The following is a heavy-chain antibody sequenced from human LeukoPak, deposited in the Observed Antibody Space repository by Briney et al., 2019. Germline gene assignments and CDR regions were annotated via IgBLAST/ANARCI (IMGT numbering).Heavy chain of an antibody. CDR1: GITFSNYA. Sequence: PGGSLRLSCVASGITFSNYAVSWVRQAPEKGLDWVSVISGSAHKIRYADSVKGRFTISRDNSENIVYLQMNNLRVEDTAVYYCAGRRTGYSSGYGHWGQGTLVTVSP. V-gene: IGHV3-23*01. CDR2: ISGSAHKI. D-gene: IGHD5-18*01. J-gene: IGHJ4*02. CDR3: AGRRTGYSSGYGH.